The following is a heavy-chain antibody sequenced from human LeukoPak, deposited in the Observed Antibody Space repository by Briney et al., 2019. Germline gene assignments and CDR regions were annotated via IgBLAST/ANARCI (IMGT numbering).Heavy chain of an antibody. V-gene: IGHV1-46*01. Sequence: ASVKVSCKASGYTFTSYYMHWVRQAPGQGLEWMRIINPSGGSTSYAQKFQGRVTMTRDTSTSTVYMELSSLRSEDTAVYYCAREWSGTRGYYYYMDVWSKGTTVTVTS. CDR2: INPSGGST. D-gene: IGHD1-1*01. CDR3: AREWSGTRGYYYYMDV. CDR1: GYTFTSYY. J-gene: IGHJ6*03.